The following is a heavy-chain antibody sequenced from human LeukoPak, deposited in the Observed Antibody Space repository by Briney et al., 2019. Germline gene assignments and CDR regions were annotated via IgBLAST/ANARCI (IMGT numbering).Heavy chain of an antibody. D-gene: IGHD5-18*01. J-gene: IGHJ4*02. V-gene: IGHV3-74*01. CDR1: GFTFNNYW. Sequence: GGSLSLSCEVSGFTFNNYWMHWVRPAPGGGVVWISRISSDGNTATYADSMKDRFTISRDNAKNTVYLQMSSLRAEDTAVYYCARGGYSYGYLPDGRLEFWGQGALVTVSS. CDR3: ARGGYSYGYLPDGRLEF. CDR2: ISSDGNTA.